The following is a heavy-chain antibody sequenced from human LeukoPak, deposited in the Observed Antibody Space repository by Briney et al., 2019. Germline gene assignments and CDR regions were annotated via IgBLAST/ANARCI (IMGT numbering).Heavy chain of an antibody. CDR3: AKDGSGIVGATNWFDP. V-gene: IGHV3-23*01. J-gene: IGHJ5*02. Sequence: PGGSLRLSCAASGFTFSSYAMSWVRQAPGKGLEWVSAIGGSGGSTYYADSVKGRFTISRDNSKNTLYLQMNSLRAEDTAVYYCAKDGSGIVGATNWFDPWGQGTLVTVSS. D-gene: IGHD1-26*01. CDR1: GFTFSSYA. CDR2: IGGSGGST.